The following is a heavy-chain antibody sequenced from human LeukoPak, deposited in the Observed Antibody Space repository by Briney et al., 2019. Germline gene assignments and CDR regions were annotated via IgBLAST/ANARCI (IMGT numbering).Heavy chain of an antibody. CDR1: GFTFNTYG. V-gene: IGHV3-33*06. D-gene: IGHD3-3*01. CDR2: IWFDGSVK. CDR3: AKDTVLQFLEPAF. Sequence: PGGSQRLSCAASGFTFNTYGMHWVRQAPGQGLEWVAAIWFDGSVKHYSDAVKGRFTISRDNSLNTLYLQMNSLRVEDTAIYYCAKDTVLQFLEPAFWGQGTLVTVSS. J-gene: IGHJ4*02.